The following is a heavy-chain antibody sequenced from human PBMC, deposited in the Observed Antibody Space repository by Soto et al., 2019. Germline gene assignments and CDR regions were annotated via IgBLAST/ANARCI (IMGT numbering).Heavy chain of an antibody. V-gene: IGHV3-21*01. CDR1: GFTFSSYS. J-gene: IGHJ4*02. Sequence: GGSLRPSCAASGFTFSSYSMNRVRQAPGKGLKWVSSISSSSSYIYYADSVKGRFTISRDNAKNSLYLQMNSLRAEDTAVYYCARSYSSGWYLFDYWGQGTLVTVSS. CDR2: ISSSSSYI. CDR3: ARSYSSGWYLFDY. D-gene: IGHD6-19*01.